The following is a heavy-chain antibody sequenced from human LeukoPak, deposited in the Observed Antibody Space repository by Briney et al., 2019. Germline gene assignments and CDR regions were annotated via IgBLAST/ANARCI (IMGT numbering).Heavy chain of an antibody. D-gene: IGHD4-17*01. Sequence: GGSLRLSCAASGFTVSNNYMSWVRQAPGKGLEWVSVIYSGDNTYYVESVKGRFTISRDNSKNTLYLQMNSLRAEDTAVYYCARYSGNYGLDYWGQGTLVTVSS. CDR3: ARYSGNYGLDY. J-gene: IGHJ4*02. V-gene: IGHV3-66*02. CDR1: GFTVSNNY. CDR2: IYSGDNT.